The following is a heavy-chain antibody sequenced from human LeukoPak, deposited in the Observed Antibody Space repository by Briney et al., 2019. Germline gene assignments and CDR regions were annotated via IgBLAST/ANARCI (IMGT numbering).Heavy chain of an antibody. V-gene: IGHV4-38-2*01. Sequence: SETLSLTCAVSGYSISSGYYWGWIRQPPGKGLEWIGSIYHSGSTYYNPSLKSRVTISVDTSRNQFSLKLSSVTAADTAVYYCARQYCSSTSCLDDFDYWGQGTLVTVSS. CDR1: GYSISSGYY. D-gene: IGHD2-2*01. CDR3: ARQYCSSTSCLDDFDY. J-gene: IGHJ4*02. CDR2: IYHSGST.